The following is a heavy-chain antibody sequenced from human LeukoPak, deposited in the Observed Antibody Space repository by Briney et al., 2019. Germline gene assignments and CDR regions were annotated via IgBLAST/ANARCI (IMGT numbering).Heavy chain of an antibody. V-gene: IGHV3-23*01. Sequence: GGPLRLSCAASGFTFSSYAMSWVRQAPGKGLEWVSAISGSGGSTYYADSVKGRFTISRDNSKNTLYLQMNSLRAEDTAVYYCAKDLNDYGDYVYFQHWGQGTLVTVSS. J-gene: IGHJ1*01. CDR1: GFTFSSYA. CDR3: AKDLNDYGDYVYFQH. CDR2: ISGSGGST. D-gene: IGHD4-17*01.